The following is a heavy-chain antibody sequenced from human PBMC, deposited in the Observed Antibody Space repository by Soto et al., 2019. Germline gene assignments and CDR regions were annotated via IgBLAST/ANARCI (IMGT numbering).Heavy chain of an antibody. V-gene: IGHV4-30-4*01. D-gene: IGHD6-6*01. CDR1: GGSISSGDYY. CDR3: ARERPDGARLDP. CDR2: IYYIGST. Sequence: QVQLQESGPGLVKPSQTLSLTCTVSGGSISSGDYYWSWIRQPPGKGLEWIGYIYYIGSTFYNPSLKSRLTISVDTSKNQFSLKLSSVTAADTAVYYCARERPDGARLDPWGQGTLVTVSS. J-gene: IGHJ5*02.